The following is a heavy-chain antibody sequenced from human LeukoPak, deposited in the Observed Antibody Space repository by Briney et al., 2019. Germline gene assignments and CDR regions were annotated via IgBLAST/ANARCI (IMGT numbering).Heavy chain of an antibody. V-gene: IGHV4-59*01. Sequence: SETLSLTCTVSGGSLSSYHWSWIRQPPGKGLESIGDTYNSGSTNHNPSLQSRVTISVDTSKNQFSLKLSSVTAADTAVYYCAGGIFGVVINAFHIWGQGTMVTVSS. J-gene: IGHJ3*02. CDR1: GGSLSSYH. CDR3: AGGIFGVVINAFHI. CDR2: TYNSGST. D-gene: IGHD3-3*01.